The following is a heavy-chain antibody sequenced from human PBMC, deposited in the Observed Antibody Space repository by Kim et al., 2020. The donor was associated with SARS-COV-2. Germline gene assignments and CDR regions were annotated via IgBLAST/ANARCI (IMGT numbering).Heavy chain of an antibody. D-gene: IGHD5-12*01. CDR3: AKGDRRDGYNYYYYYGMDV. J-gene: IGHJ6*02. CDR2: IWYDGSNK. Sequence: GGSLRLSCAASGFTFSSYGMHWVRQAPGKGLEWVAIIWYDGSNKYYEDSVKGRFTISRDNSKNTLYLQMNSLRAEDTAVYYCAKGDRRDGYNYYYYYGMDVWGQGTTVTVSS. V-gene: IGHV3-33*06. CDR1: GFTFSSYG.